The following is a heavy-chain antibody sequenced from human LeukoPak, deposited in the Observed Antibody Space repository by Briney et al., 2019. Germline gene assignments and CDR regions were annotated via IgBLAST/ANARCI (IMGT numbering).Heavy chain of an antibody. CDR1: GFTFSSYA. J-gene: IGHJ4*02. Sequence: GGSLRLSCAASGFTFSSYAMHWVRQAPGKGLEWVAVISYDGSNKYYADSVKGRLTISRDNSKNTLYLQMNSLRDEDTAVYYCARSGMEFCDYWGQGTLVTVSS. CDR3: ARSGMEFCDY. V-gene: IGHV3-30-3*01. D-gene: IGHD3-10*01. CDR2: ISYDGSNK.